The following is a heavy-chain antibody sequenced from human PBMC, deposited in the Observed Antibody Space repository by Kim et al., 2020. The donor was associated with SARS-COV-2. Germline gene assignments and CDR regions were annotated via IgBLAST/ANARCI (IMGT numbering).Heavy chain of an antibody. V-gene: IGHV4-59*01. Sequence: SETLSLTCTVSGGSISSYYWSWIRQPPGKGLEWIGYIYYSGSTNYNPSLKSRVTISVDTSKNQFSLKLSSVTAADTAVYYCASSTITIFGVVIEPSFDYWGQGTLVTVSS. D-gene: IGHD3-3*01. CDR2: IYYSGST. CDR3: ASSTITIFGVVIEPSFDY. J-gene: IGHJ4*02. CDR1: GGSISSYY.